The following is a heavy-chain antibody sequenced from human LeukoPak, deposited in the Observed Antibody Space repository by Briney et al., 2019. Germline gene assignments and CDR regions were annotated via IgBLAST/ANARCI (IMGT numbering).Heavy chain of an antibody. D-gene: IGHD3-22*01. CDR1: GFTFSNYG. CDR2: IREDGRAT. Sequence: PGGSLRLSCAASGFTFSNYGMSWVRQAPGKGLEWVATIREDGRATYYVDSVKGRFTISRDNAKSSLFLQMNSLRAEDTAVYYCARDDRYSSSDYPAPDYWGQGTLVTVSS. V-gene: IGHV3-7*05. CDR3: ARDDRYSSSDYPAPDY. J-gene: IGHJ4*02.